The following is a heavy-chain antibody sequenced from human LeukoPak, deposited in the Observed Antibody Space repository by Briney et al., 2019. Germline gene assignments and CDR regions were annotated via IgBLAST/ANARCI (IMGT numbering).Heavy chain of an antibody. V-gene: IGHV4-4*07. CDR2: IYTSGST. CDR3: ASRSPHYGMDV. Sequence: SETLSLTCTVSGGSISSFYWSWIRQPAGKGLEWIGRIYTSGSTNYNPSLKSRVTMSVDTSKNQFSLKLSSVTAADTAVYYCASRSPHYGMDVWGQGTTVTVSS. J-gene: IGHJ6*02. CDR1: GGSISSFY.